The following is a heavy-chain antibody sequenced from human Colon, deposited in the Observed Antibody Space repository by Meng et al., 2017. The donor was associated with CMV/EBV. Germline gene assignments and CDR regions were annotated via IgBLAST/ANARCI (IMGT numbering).Heavy chain of an antibody. CDR1: GGSIRSYY. D-gene: IGHD2-2*01. CDR3: ARGRCSSTSCYGGNYYYGMDV. V-gene: IGHV4-59*01. J-gene: IGHJ6*02. CDR2: IYYSGST. Sequence: SETLSLTCTVSGGSIRSYYWSWIRQPPGKGLEWIGYIYYSGSTNYNPSLKSRVTIAVDTSKNQFSLKLSSVTAADTAVYYCARGRCSSTSCYGGNYYYGMDVWGQGTTVTV.